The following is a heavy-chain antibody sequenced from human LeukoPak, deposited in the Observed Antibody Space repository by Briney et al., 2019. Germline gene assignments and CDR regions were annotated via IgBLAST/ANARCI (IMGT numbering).Heavy chain of an antibody. CDR3: AKCIAARPPYYYYYMDV. V-gene: IGHV3-11*01. J-gene: IGHJ6*03. CDR1: GFTFSDYY. Sequence: PGGSLRLSCAASGFTFSDYYMSWIRQAPGKGLEWVSYISSSGSTIYYADSVKGRFTISRDNAKNSLYLQMNSLRAEDTAVYYCAKCIAARPPYYYYYMDVWGKGTTVTVSS. D-gene: IGHD6-6*01. CDR2: ISSSGSTI.